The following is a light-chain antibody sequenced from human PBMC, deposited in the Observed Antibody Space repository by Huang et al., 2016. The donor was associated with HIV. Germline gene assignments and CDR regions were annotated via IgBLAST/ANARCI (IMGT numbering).Light chain of an antibody. Sequence: EIVLTQSPATLSLSPGDRATLSYRASQSVSSYFAWYQQNPGQAPRLLIYATSNRATGVPARFSGSGSGTDFTLTISSLEPEDFANYYCQQRISWPPSYTFGQGTKVEI. J-gene: IGKJ2*01. CDR1: QSVSSY. V-gene: IGKV3-11*01. CDR2: ATS. CDR3: QQRISWPPSYT.